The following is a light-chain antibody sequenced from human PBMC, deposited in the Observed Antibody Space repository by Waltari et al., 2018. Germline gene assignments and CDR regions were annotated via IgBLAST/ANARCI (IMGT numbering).Light chain of an antibody. Sequence: SSELTQEPAVSVALGQTVRITCQGDSLRSSYASWYQQKPGQATVLVSYGKNNRTSGIPDRFSGSSSGNTASLLITGAQAEDEADYYCYSRDSSGNHRDVFGTGTKVTVL. J-gene: IGLJ1*01. CDR1: SLRSSY. CDR3: YSRDSSGNHRDV. V-gene: IGLV3-19*01. CDR2: GKN.